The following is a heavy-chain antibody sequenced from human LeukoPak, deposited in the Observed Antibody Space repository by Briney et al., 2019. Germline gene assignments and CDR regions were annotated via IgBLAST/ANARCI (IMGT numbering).Heavy chain of an antibody. CDR3: ARCRRRSNYYYYYMDV. Sequence: SETLSLTCTVSGGSISSYYWSWIRQPPGKGLEWIGYIYYSGSTNYNPSLKSRVTISVDTSKNQFSLKLSSVTAADTAVYYCARCRRRSNYYYYYMDVRGKGTTVTVSS. CDR1: GGSISSYY. D-gene: IGHD4-11*01. V-gene: IGHV4-59*01. CDR2: IYYSGST. J-gene: IGHJ6*03.